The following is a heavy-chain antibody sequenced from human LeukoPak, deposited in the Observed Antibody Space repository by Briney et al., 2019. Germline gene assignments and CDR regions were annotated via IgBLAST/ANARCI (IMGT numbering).Heavy chain of an antibody. D-gene: IGHD3-16*02. CDR2: INPSGGST. V-gene: IGHV1-46*01. Sequence: GASVKVSCKASGYTFTSYYMHWVRQAPGQGLEWMGIINPSGGSTSYAQKFQGRVTMTRDTSTSTVYMELSSLRSEDTAVYYCARADYVWGSYCSRSDAFDIWGQGTMVTVSS. CDR3: ARADYVWGSYCSRSDAFDI. CDR1: GYTFTSYY. J-gene: IGHJ3*02.